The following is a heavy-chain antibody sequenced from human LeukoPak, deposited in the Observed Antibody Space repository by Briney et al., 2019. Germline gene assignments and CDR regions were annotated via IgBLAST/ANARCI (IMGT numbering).Heavy chain of an antibody. V-gene: IGHV3-23*01. CDR3: ARITGWFDP. D-gene: IGHD1-14*01. J-gene: IGHJ5*02. CDR1: GFTFSSYA. CDR2: ISGSGSTI. Sequence: GGSLRLSCAASGFTFSSYAMSWVRQAPGTGLEWVSAISGSGSTIYYADSVKGRFTISRDNAKNSLYLQMNSLRAEDTAVYYCARITGWFDPWGQGTLVTVSS.